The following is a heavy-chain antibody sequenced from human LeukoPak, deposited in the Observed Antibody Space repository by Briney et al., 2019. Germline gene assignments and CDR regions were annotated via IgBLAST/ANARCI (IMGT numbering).Heavy chain of an antibody. D-gene: IGHD3-10*02. CDR2: ISSSSTTI. J-gene: IGHJ4*02. Sequence: PGGSLILSCAASGFTFSSNSMKWVRQAPGKGLEWVSYISSSSTTILYADSVKGRFTISRDNAKNSLYLQMNSLRAEDTAVYYCARDLFANWGQGTLVTVSS. CDR3: ARDLFAN. V-gene: IGHV3-48*01. CDR1: GFTFSSNS.